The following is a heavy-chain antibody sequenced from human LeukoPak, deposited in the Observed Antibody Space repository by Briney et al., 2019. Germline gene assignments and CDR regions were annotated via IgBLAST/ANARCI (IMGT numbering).Heavy chain of an antibody. V-gene: IGHV4-34*01. CDR1: GGSFSGYY. D-gene: IGHD2/OR15-2a*01. CDR3: ARGVLSLRYYYYYMDV. Sequence: SETLSLTCAVYGGSFSGYYWSWLRQPPGKGLEWIGEINHSGSTNYNPSLKSRVTISVDTSKNQFSLKLSSVTAADTAVYYCARGVLSLRYYYYYMDVWGKGTTVTVSS. CDR2: INHSGST. J-gene: IGHJ6*03.